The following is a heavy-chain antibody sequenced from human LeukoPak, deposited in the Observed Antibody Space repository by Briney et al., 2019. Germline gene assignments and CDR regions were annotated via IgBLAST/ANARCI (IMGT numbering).Heavy chain of an antibody. CDR3: ARGPDSSGDY. V-gene: IGHV4-39*07. J-gene: IGHJ4*02. CDR2: IYYSGST. Sequence: SETLSLTCTVSGGSISSSSYYWGWIRQPPGKGLEWIGSIYYSGSTYYNPSLKSRVTISVDTSKDQFSLKLSSVTAADTAVYYCARGPDSSGDYWGQGTLVTVSS. D-gene: IGHD6-19*01. CDR1: GGSISSSSYY.